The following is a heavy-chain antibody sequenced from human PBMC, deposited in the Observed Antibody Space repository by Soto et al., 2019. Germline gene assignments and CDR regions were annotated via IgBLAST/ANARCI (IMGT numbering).Heavy chain of an antibody. CDR2: INHSGST. Sequence: SETLSLTCAVYGGSFSGYYWSWIRQPPGKGLEWIGEINHSGSTNYNPSLKSRVTISVDTSKNQFSLKLSSVTAADTAVYYCARGSRCSGGSCYTLWFDYWGQGTLVTVSS. CDR1: GGSFSGYY. V-gene: IGHV4-34*01. J-gene: IGHJ4*02. CDR3: ARGSRCSGGSCYTLWFDY. D-gene: IGHD2-15*01.